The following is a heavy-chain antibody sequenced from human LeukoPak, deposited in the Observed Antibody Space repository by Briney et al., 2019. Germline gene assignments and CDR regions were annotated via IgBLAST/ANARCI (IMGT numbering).Heavy chain of an antibody. J-gene: IGHJ4*02. V-gene: IGHV3-11*04. CDR1: GFTFSDYY. CDR2: ISSSGSTI. D-gene: IGHD6-13*01. CDR3: ARSFLDQRSSWADS. Sequence: GGSLRLSCAASGFTFSDYYMSWIRQAPGKGLEWVSYISSSGSTIYYADSVKGRFTTSRDNAKNTLYLQMSSLRVEDTAVYYCARSFLDQRSSWADSWGQGTLVTISS.